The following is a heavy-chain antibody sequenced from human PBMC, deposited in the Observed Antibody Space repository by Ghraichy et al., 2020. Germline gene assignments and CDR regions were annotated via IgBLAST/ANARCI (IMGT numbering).Heavy chain of an antibody. CDR1: GYTFGDYK. J-gene: IGHJ5*02. D-gene: IGHD3-16*01. Sequence: ASVKVSCKASGYTFGDYKIHWLRQAPGQGLEWMAWPTPKSGGTNSARRSQDSVTMSRDSPISTAYMGMTSLPSDDTAVYYCVRAPMGAVAPFFDPWGQGTLVTVSS. V-gene: IGHV1-2*04. CDR3: VRAPMGAVAPFFDP. CDR2: PTPKSGGT.